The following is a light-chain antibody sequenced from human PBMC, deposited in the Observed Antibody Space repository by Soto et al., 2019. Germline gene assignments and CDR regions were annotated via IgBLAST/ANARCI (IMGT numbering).Light chain of an antibody. Sequence: QSALTQPRSVSGSPGQSVTISCTGTSSDVGGYNYVSWYQQHPGKAPKLMIYDVSERSSGVPNRFSGSKSGNTASLTISGLQAEDEADYYCCSYADSHVVFGGGTKVTVL. V-gene: IGLV2-11*01. CDR1: SSDVGGYNY. J-gene: IGLJ2*01. CDR2: DVS. CDR3: CSYADSHVV.